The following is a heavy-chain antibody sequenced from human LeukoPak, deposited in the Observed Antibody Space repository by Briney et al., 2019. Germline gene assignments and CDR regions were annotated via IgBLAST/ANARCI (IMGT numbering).Heavy chain of an antibody. CDR1: GYTFTSYG. Sequence: ASVKVSCKASGYTFTSYGISWVRQAPGQGLEWMGWISAYNGNTNHAQKLQGRVTMTTDTSTSTAYMELRSLRSDDTAVYYCARARATVTTPDAFDIWGQGTMVTVSS. J-gene: IGHJ3*02. CDR2: ISAYNGNT. V-gene: IGHV1-18*01. D-gene: IGHD4-17*01. CDR3: ARARATVTTPDAFDI.